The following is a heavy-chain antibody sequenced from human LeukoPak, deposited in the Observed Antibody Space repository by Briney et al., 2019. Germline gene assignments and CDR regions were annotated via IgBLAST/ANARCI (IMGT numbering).Heavy chain of an antibody. D-gene: IGHD6-19*01. CDR1: GFTLSSYA. Sequence: GGSLRLSCAASGFTLSSYAMHWVRQAPGKGLEWVAVTRSDGSNKNYADSAKGRFTISRDNFKNTVYLQMNSLRAEDTASYYCARGMGGWSINIFDYWGQGTLVTVSS. CDR3: ARGMGGWSINIFDY. CDR2: TRSDGSNK. V-gene: IGHV3-33*01. J-gene: IGHJ4*02.